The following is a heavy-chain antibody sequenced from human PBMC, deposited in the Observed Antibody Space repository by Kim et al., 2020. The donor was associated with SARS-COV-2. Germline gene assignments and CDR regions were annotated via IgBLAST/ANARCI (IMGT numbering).Heavy chain of an antibody. CDR3: AVYGKREAGVDY. Sequence: GGSLRLSCTASGFTFSSYSMNWVRQAPGKGLEWVSYISTTGNTMYYADSVKGRFTISRDNAKNSLFLQMNSLRDEDTAVYYCAVYGKREAGVDYWGQGTLVTVSS. D-gene: IGHD4-17*01. V-gene: IGHV3-48*02. CDR1: GFTFSSYS. J-gene: IGHJ4*02. CDR2: ISTTGNTM.